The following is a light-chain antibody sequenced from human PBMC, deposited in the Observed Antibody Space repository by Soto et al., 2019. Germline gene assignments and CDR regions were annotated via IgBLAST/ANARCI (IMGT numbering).Light chain of an antibody. J-gene: IGLJ2*01. V-gene: IGLV3-21*04. Sequence: SYELTQPPSVSVAPGKTARITCEGNNIGSKSVHWYQQKPGQAPVVVIYYDSDRPSGIPERFSGSNSGNTATLTINTVEAGDEADYYCQVWATSSDPVVFGGGTKLTVL. CDR3: QVWATSSDPVV. CDR1: NIGSKS. CDR2: YDS.